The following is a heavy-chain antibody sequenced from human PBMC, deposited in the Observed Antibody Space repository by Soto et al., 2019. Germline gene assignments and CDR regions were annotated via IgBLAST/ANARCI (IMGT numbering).Heavy chain of an antibody. CDR2: ISYDGSNK. Sequence: QVQLVESGGGVVQPGRSLRLSCVASGFTFSSYGMHWVRQAPGKGLEWVAVISYDGSNKYYADSVKGRFTISRDNSKNTLYLQMNSLRAEDTAVYYCAKAFDLWGRGTLVTVSS. CDR1: GFTFSSYG. CDR3: AKAFDL. J-gene: IGHJ2*01. V-gene: IGHV3-30*18.